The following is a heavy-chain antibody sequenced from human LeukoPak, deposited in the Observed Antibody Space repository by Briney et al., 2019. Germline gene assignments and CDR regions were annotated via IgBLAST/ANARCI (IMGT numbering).Heavy chain of an antibody. CDR3: ARHSGGYYYYYYYMDV. V-gene: IGHV4-4*09. CDR2: IYTSGST. CDR1: GGSISSYY. D-gene: IGHD2-15*01. Sequence: SETLSLTRTVSGGSISSYYWSWIRQPPGKGLEWIGYIYTSGSTNYNPSLKSRVTISVDTSKNQFSLKLSSVTAADTAVYYCARHSGGYYYYYYYMDVWGKGTTVTVSS. J-gene: IGHJ6*03.